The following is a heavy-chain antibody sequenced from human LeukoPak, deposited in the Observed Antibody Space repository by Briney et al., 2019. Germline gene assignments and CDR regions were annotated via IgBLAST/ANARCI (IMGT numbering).Heavy chain of an antibody. D-gene: IGHD1-1*01. CDR3: ARRVTGTTPPYYFDY. Sequence: GGSLRLSCAASGFTFSSYWMHWVRQAPGKGLVWVSRINSDGSSTNYADSVKGRFTISRDNAKNTLYLQMNSLRAEDTAVYYCARRVTGTTPPYYFDYWGQGTPVTVSS. V-gene: IGHV3-74*01. CDR2: INSDGSST. J-gene: IGHJ4*02. CDR1: GFTFSSYW.